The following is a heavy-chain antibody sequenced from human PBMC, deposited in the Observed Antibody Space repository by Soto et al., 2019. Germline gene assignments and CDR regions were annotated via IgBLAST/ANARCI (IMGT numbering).Heavy chain of an antibody. CDR1: GFTFSSYS. CDR3: ARGKYSSSSDY. D-gene: IGHD6-6*01. Sequence: GGSLRLSCAASGFTFSSYSMNWVRQAPGKGLEWLSYIGSSSNIIYYADSVRGRFTISRDNAKNSLYLQMNSLRAEDTAVYYCARGKYSSSSDYWGQGTLVTVSS. V-gene: IGHV3-48*01. J-gene: IGHJ4*02. CDR2: IGSSSNII.